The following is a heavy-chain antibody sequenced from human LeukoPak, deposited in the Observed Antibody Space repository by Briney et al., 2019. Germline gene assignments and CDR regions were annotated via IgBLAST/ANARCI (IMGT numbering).Heavy chain of an antibody. D-gene: IGHD3/OR15-3a*01. CDR2: IKVDGSEK. J-gene: IGHJ6*04. CDR1: GFTFSRYW. Sequence: GGSLRLSCAVSGFTFSRYWMTWVRQAPGKGLEWVANIKVDGSEKYYVDAVKGRFTISRDNAKNSVYLQMNSLRAEDTAVYYCARVYRNEEDFWTPNNCMDVWGKGTTVTVSS. CDR3: ARVYRNEEDFWTPNNCMDV. V-gene: IGHV3-7*01.